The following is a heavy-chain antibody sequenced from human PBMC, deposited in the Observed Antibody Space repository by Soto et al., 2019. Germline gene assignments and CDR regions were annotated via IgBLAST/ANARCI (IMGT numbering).Heavy chain of an antibody. CDR3: ARVAVAGFGAFDI. J-gene: IGHJ3*02. CDR2: INSDGSST. V-gene: IGHV3-74*01. D-gene: IGHD6-19*01. CDR1: GFTFSSYW. Sequence: GGSLRLSCAASGFTFSSYWMHWVRQAPGKGLVWVSRINSDGSSTSYADSVKGRFTISRDNAKNTLYLQMNSLRAEDTAVYYCARVAVAGFGAFDIWGQGTMVTVSS.